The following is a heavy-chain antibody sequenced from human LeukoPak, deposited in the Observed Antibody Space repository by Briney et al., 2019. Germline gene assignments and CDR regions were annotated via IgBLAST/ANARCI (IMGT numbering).Heavy chain of an antibody. CDR3: ARGDGSGWSGDY. CDR2: ISYDGSNK. J-gene: IGHJ4*02. CDR1: GFTFSSYA. D-gene: IGHD6-19*01. V-gene: IGHV3-30-3*01. Sequence: GGSLRLSSAASGFTFSSYAMHWVRQAPGKGLEWVAVISYDGSNKYYADSVKGRFTISRDNSKNTLYLQMNSLRAEDTAVYYCARGDGSGWSGDYWGQGTLVTVSS.